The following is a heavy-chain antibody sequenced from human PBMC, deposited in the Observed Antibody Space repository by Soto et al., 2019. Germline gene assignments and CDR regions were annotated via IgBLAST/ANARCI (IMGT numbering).Heavy chain of an antibody. V-gene: IGHV1-18*01. CDR2: ISTYNGNT. D-gene: IGHD3-22*01. CDR3: ARGPTDYYDNSANYFLDY. J-gene: IGHJ4*02. CDR1: GYTFITYG. Sequence: QVQLVQSGAEVKKPGASVKVSCKASGYTFITYGVSWVRQAPGQGLDWLGWISTYNGNTRYAERLQGRGTMTTDTTMNTAYMELRKLRSDDTAVYYCARGPTDYYDNSANYFLDYWGQGTLVTVSS.